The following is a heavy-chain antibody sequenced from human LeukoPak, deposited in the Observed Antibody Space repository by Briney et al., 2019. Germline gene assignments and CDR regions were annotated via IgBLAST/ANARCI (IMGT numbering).Heavy chain of an antibody. Sequence: GGSLRLSCAASGFTFSSYAMHWVRQAPGKGLEWVSAISGSGGSTYYADSVKGRFTISRDNSKNTLYLQMNSLRAEDTAVYYCAKDVEVWSGIYDYWGQGTLVTVSS. J-gene: IGHJ4*02. CDR1: GFTFSSYA. V-gene: IGHV3-23*01. CDR2: ISGSGGST. D-gene: IGHD3-3*01. CDR3: AKDVEVWSGIYDY.